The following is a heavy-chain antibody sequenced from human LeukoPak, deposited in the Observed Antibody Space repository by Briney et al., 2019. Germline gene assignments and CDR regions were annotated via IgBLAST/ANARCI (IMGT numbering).Heavy chain of an antibody. V-gene: IGHV3-23*01. CDR3: AFGREDSSSWYGNYYYGMDV. Sequence: PGGSLRLSCAASGFTFSSYAMSWVRQAPGKGLEWVSAISGSGGSTYYADSVKGRFTISRDNSKNTLYLQMNSLRAEDTAVYYCAFGREDSSSWYGNYYYGMDVWGQGPTVTVSS. D-gene: IGHD6-13*01. CDR2: ISGSGGST. CDR1: GFTFSSYA. J-gene: IGHJ6*02.